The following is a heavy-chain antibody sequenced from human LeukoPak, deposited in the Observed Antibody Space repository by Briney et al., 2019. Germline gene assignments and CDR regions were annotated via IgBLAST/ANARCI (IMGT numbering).Heavy chain of an antibody. CDR3: ASAQYYDFWSGYYTNFWFDP. J-gene: IGHJ5*02. Sequence: SETLFLTCTVSGGSISSSSYYWGWIRQPPGKGLEWIGSIYYSGSTYYNPSLKSRVTISVDTSKNQFSLKLSSVTAADTAVYYCASAQYYDFWSGYYTNFWFDPWGQGTLVTVSS. CDR1: GGSISSSSYY. D-gene: IGHD3-3*01. CDR2: IYYSGST. V-gene: IGHV4-39*01.